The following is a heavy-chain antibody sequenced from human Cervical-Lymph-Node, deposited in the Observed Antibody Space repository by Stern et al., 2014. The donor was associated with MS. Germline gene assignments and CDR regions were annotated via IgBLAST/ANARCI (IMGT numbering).Heavy chain of an antibody. CDR1: GGTFSKFP. V-gene: IGHV1-69*01. CDR3: ALSSETSDRWYSLGYDL. Sequence: QLVQSGAEVPKPGSSVKVSCKASGGTFSKFPSSWVRQAPGQGLEWMAGIFPVFGTPTYAQEFRGRVTITADVSTSTVYMELSSLRSDDTAVYYCALSSETSDRWYSLGYDLWGQGTLVTVSS. J-gene: IGHJ5*02. CDR2: IFPVFGTP. D-gene: IGHD6-13*01.